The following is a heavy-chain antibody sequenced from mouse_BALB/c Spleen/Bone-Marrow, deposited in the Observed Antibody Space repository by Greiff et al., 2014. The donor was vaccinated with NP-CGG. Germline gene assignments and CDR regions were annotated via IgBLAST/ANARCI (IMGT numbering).Heavy chain of an antibody. Sequence: LVESGPELVKPGASVKMSCKASGYTFTSYVMHWVKQKPGQGLGWIGNINPYNDGTKYNEKFKGKATLTSDKSSSTAYMELSSLTSEDSAVYYCARSLYGYDWYFDVWGAGTTVTVSS. D-gene: IGHD2-2*01. CDR2: INPYNDGT. CDR1: GYTFTSYV. J-gene: IGHJ1*01. V-gene: IGHV1-14*01. CDR3: ARSLYGYDWYFDV.